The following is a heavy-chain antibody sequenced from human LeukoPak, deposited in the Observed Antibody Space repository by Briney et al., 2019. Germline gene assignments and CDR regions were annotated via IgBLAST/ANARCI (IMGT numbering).Heavy chain of an antibody. CDR2: ISGYNGNT. V-gene: IGHV1-18*01. D-gene: IGHD1-26*01. Sequence: VASVKVSCKASGGTFSSYAISWVRQAPGQGLEWMGWISGYNGNTNYAQKVQGRVTMTTDTSTNTAYMELKSLRSDDTAVYYCARDRYGARSGSYDYWGQGTLVTVSS. J-gene: IGHJ4*02. CDR1: GGTFSSYA. CDR3: ARDRYGARSGSYDY.